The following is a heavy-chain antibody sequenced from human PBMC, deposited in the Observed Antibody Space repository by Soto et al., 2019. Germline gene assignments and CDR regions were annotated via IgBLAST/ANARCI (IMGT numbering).Heavy chain of an antibody. J-gene: IGHJ6*02. CDR1: GFTFSTYS. V-gene: IGHV3-21*01. D-gene: IGHD2-2*02. Sequence: LRLSCVGSGFTFSTYSINWVRQAPGKGLEWVSSISSRSDIYYADSVKGRFTISRDNAKNSVSLQMNSLRAEDTAVYYCAREYTAWPLAYGLDVWGQGTAVTVSS. CDR2: ISSRSDI. CDR3: AREYTAWPLAYGLDV.